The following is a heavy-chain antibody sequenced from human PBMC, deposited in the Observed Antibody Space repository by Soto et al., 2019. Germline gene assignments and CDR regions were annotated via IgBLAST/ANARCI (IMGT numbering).Heavy chain of an antibody. CDR2: IWYDGSNK. J-gene: IGHJ4*02. CDR1: GFTFSSYG. D-gene: IGHD3-10*01. CDR3: ARGRGGVVVQGTLVDY. Sequence: QVQLVESGGGVVQPGRSLRLSCAASGFTFSSYGMHWVRQAPGKGLEWVAVIWYDGSNKYYADSVKGRFTISRDNSKNTLYLQMNSLRAEDTAVYYGARGRGGVVVQGTLVDYWGQGTLVTVSS. V-gene: IGHV3-33*01.